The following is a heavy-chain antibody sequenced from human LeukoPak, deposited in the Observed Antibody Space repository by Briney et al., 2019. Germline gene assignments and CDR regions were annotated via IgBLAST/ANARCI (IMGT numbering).Heavy chain of an antibody. D-gene: IGHD6-6*01. J-gene: IGHJ4*02. CDR2: VSGGKGNT. CDR3: ARAFSASSSTIDY. Sequence: GASVKVSCKPSGYIFTNYDINWVRQAPGQGLEWMGWVSGGKGNTKYSEKFQGRITITRDTSATTAYLELSSLRSEDSTVYFCARAFSASSSTIDYWGQGTLVIVSS. V-gene: IGHV1-3*01. CDR1: GYIFTNYD.